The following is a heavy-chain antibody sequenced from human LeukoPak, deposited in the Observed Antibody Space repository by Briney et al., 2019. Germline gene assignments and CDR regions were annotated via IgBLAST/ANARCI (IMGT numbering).Heavy chain of an antibody. CDR2: IYYSGST. CDR3: ARRSTDYYDSSGYFYYFDY. Sequence: SETLSLTCTVSGGSISSYYWSWIRQPPGKGLKWIGYIYYSGSTYYNPSLKSRVTISVDTSKNQFSLKLSSVTAADTAVYYCARRSTDYYDSSGYFYYFDYWGQGTLVTVSS. V-gene: IGHV4-59*12. CDR1: GGSISSYY. D-gene: IGHD3-22*01. J-gene: IGHJ4*02.